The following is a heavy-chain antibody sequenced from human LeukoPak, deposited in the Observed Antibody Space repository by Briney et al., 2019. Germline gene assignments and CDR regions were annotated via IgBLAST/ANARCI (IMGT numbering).Heavy chain of an antibody. CDR2: IYYSGNT. V-gene: IGHV4-59*01. Sequence: SETLSLTCTVSGGSIRSYYWSWIRQPPGKRLDWIGYIYYSGNTNYNPSLKSRVTISVDTSKNQFSLKLSSVTAADTAVYYCARDQASGWYRWFDPWGQGTLVTVSS. J-gene: IGHJ5*02. D-gene: IGHD6-19*01. CDR1: GGSIRSYY. CDR3: ARDQASGWYRWFDP.